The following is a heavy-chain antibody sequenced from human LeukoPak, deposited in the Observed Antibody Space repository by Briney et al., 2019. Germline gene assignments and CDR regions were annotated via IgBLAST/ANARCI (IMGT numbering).Heavy chain of an antibody. V-gene: IGHV3-13*01. J-gene: IGHJ6*02. CDR3: ARQKWEQQGRDYYFNGLDV. CDR2: LGSVGDT. Sequence: PGGSLRLSCTASGFSFSNYDMHWVRQAPGKGLEWVSGLGSVGDTYYPDSVKGRFTISKETAKNSLYLQMSSLRDGDTAVYYCARQKWEQQGRDYYFNGLDVWGPGTTVIVSS. D-gene: IGHD1/OR15-1a*01. CDR1: GFSFSNYD.